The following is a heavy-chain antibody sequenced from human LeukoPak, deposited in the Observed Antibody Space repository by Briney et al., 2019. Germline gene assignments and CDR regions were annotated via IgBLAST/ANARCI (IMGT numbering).Heavy chain of an antibody. D-gene: IGHD4-11*01. Sequence: PSETLSLTCTVSGGSISSYYWSWIRQPPGKGLEWIGYIYYSGSTNYNPSLKSRVTISVDTSKNQFSLKLSSVTAADTAVYYCARFQLLNYFDPWGQGTLVTVSS. CDR2: IYYSGST. J-gene: IGHJ5*02. CDR1: GGSISSYY. CDR3: ARFQLLNYFDP. V-gene: IGHV4-59*01.